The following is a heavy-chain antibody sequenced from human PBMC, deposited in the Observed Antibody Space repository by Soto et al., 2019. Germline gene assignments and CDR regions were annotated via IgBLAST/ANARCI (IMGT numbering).Heavy chain of an antibody. CDR1: GFTFSSYA. CDR2: ISGSGGST. V-gene: IGHV3-23*01. D-gene: IGHD3-22*01. Sequence: PGGSLRLSCAASGFTFSSYAMSWVRQAPGKGLEWVSAISGSGGSTYYADSVKGRFTISRDNSKNTLYLQMNSLKTEDTAVYYCTTDSYFTLKLVRFDYWGRGTLVTVSS. J-gene: IGHJ4*01. CDR3: TTDSYFTLKLVRFDY.